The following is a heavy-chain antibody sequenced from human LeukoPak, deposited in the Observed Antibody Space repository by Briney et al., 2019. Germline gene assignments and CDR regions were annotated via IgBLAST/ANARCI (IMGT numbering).Heavy chain of an antibody. Sequence: SETLSLTCAVSGYSISSGYYWGWIRPPPGKGLEWIGSIYHSGSTYYNPSLKSRVTISVDTSKNQLSLKLSSVTAADTAVYYCARELLWFGELSPYSFFDYWGQGTLVTVSS. CDR3: ARELLWFGELSPYSFFDY. J-gene: IGHJ4*02. CDR1: GYSISSGYY. CDR2: IYHSGST. D-gene: IGHD3-10*01. V-gene: IGHV4-38-2*02.